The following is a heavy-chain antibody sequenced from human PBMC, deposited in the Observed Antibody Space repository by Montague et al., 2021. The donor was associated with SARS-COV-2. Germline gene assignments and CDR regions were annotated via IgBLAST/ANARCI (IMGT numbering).Heavy chain of an antibody. CDR3: ARSHDYRGNDYFDS. Sequence: SETLSLTCAVYGGSLSGFYWTWIRQAPGKGLEWVGEITHGGSTSXSPALKSRLTISLDTSMNQFSLKLDSVTAADTATYYCARSHDYRGNDYFDSWGQGALVIVSS. J-gene: IGHJ4*02. V-gene: IGHV4-34*01. CDR1: GGSLSGFY. D-gene: IGHD4-23*01. CDR2: ITHGGST.